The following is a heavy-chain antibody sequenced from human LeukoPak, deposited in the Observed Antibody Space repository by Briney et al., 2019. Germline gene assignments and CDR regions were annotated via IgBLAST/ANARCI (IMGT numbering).Heavy chain of an antibody. J-gene: IGHJ2*01. Sequence: PSQTLSLTCTVSGGSISSGGYYWSWIRQPPGKGLEWIGYIYHSGSTYYNPSLKSRVTISVDRSKNQFSLKLSSVTAADTAVYYCARGPGNQLLYGGFDLWGRGTLVTVSS. D-gene: IGHD2-2*01. V-gene: IGHV4-30-2*01. CDR1: GGSISSGGYY. CDR3: ARGPGNQLLYGGFDL. CDR2: IYHSGST.